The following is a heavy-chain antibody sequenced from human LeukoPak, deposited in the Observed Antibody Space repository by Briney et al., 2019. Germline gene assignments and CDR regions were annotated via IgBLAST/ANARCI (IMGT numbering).Heavy chain of an antibody. CDR3: ARGPDPYYYYYYLDV. V-gene: IGHV1-8*01. J-gene: IGHJ6*03. CDR1: GYDFTNYD. Sequence: ASVRVSCKASGYDFTNYDINWVRQATGQGLEWMGWMNPNSGSAAFAQKFQGRVTMTRNTSINTAYMDLSSLRSEDTAVYYCARGPDPYYYYYYLDVWGKGTTVTVSS. CDR2: MNPNSGSA.